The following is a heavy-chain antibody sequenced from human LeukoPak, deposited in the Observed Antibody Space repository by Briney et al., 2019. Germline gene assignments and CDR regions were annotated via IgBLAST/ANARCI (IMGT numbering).Heavy chain of an antibody. D-gene: IGHD2-2*01. V-gene: IGHV4-61*02. Sequence: SETLSLTCTVSGGSISSGSYYWSWIRQPAGKGLEWIGRIYTSGSTNYNPSLKSRVTISVDTSKSQFSLKLSSVTAADTAVYYCARDGFYCSSTSCYFHDAFDIWGQGTMVTVSS. CDR1: GGSISSGSYY. CDR3: ARDGFYCSSTSCYFHDAFDI. CDR2: IYTSGST. J-gene: IGHJ3*02.